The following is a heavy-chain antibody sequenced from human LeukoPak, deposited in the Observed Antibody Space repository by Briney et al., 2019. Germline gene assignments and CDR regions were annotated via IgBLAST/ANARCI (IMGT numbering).Heavy chain of an antibody. CDR3: AHYGDYLGWFDP. Sequence: PSETLSLTCTVSGGSISSSSYYWGWIRQPPGKGLEWIGSIYYSGSTYYNPSLKSRVTISVDTSKNQFSLKLSSVTAADTAVYYCAHYGDYLGWFDPWGQGTLVTVSS. CDR2: IYYSGST. D-gene: IGHD4-17*01. CDR1: GGSISSSSYY. V-gene: IGHV4-39*01. J-gene: IGHJ5*02.